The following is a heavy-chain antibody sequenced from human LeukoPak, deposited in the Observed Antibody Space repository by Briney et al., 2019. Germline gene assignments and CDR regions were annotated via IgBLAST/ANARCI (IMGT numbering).Heavy chain of an antibody. J-gene: IGHJ6*03. Sequence: GGSLRLSCAASGFTDSSNYMSWVRQAPGKGREGVSVIYSGGSTYYADSVKGRFTIFRDTSNNTLYLQMNSLRAEDTAVYYCARDKTQAHHYYYYYYMDVWGKGTTVTVSS. CDR2: IYSGGST. CDR3: ARDKTQAHHYYYYYYMDV. CDR1: GFTDSSNY. V-gene: IGHV3-53*01.